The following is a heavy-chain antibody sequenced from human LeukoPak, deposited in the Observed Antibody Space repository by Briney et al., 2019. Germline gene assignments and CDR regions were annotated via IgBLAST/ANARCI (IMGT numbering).Heavy chain of an antibody. Sequence: GGSLRLSCAASGFTFNSYAMYWVRQAPGKGLEWISGIFGSGGNAHYADSVKGRFTISRDNSKNTSYLQMNSLRAEDTAVYYCGKTTAGYSSGRFPGWPVDYWGQGTLVTVSS. D-gene: IGHD6-19*01. CDR2: IFGSGGNA. J-gene: IGHJ4*02. CDR3: GKTTAGYSSGRFPGWPVDY. V-gene: IGHV3-23*01. CDR1: GFTFNSYA.